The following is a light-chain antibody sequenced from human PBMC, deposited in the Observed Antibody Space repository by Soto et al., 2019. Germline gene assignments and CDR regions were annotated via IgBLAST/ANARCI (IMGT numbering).Light chain of an antibody. J-gene: IGKJ5*01. V-gene: IGKV3-20*01. CDR2: GTY. CDR3: QQYGSSPSIT. CDR1: QSISGNY. Sequence: EIVLTQSPGTLSLSPGKRVTLSCRASQSISGNYLAWYQHKPGQAPRLLISGTYARATGIPDRFSGSGSGTDFTLTISRLEPEDFAVYYCQQYGSSPSITFGQGTRLEI.